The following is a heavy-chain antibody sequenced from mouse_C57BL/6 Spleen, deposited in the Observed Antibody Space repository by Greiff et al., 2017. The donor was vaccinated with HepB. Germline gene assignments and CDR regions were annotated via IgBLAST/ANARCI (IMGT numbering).Heavy chain of an antibody. Sequence: QVQLQQSGAELVRPGTSVQVSCKASGYAFTNYLIEWVKQRPGQGLEWIGVINPGSGGTNYNEKFKGKATLTADKSSSTAYMQLSSLTSEDSAVYFCARNGYAMDYWCQGTSVTVSS. V-gene: IGHV1-54*01. J-gene: IGHJ4*01. CDR1: GYAFTNYL. CDR3: ARNGYAMDY. CDR2: INPGSGGT.